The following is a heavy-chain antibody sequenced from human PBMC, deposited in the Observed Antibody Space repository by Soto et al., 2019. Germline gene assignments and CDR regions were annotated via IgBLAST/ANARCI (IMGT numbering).Heavy chain of an antibody. CDR2: IYSSGNT. CDR3: ARGQRFYDWFDP. J-gene: IGHJ5*02. V-gene: IGHV4-4*07. CDR1: GGTISVYD. Sequence: LVTLCLTCGVSGGTISVYDGTWSRQPAGKGLEWIGRIYSSGNTKYNPSLQSRVTMSLDTSNNQFSLRLTSVTAADTAVYYCARGQRFYDWFDPWGQGTLVT. D-gene: IGHD3-3*01.